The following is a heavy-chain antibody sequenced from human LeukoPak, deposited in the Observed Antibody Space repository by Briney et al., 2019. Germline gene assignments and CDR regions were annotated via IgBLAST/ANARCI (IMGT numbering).Heavy chain of an antibody. D-gene: IGHD2-2*01. V-gene: IGHV3-30*03. CDR3: ARDPLRYCSSTSCYGMDV. CDR2: ISYDGSNK. Sequence: GRSLRLSCAASGFTFSSYGMHWVRQAPGKGLEWVAVISYDGSNKYYADSVKGRFTISRDNSKNTLYLQMNSLRAEDTAVYYCARDPLRYCSSTSCYGMDVWGQGTTVTVSS. CDR1: GFTFSSYG. J-gene: IGHJ6*02.